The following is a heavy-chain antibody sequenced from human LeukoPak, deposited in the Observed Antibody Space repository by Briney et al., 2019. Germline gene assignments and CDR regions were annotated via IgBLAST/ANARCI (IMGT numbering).Heavy chain of an antibody. J-gene: IGHJ4*02. V-gene: IGHV4-59*10. Sequence: SETLSLTCAVSGGSISGYYWSWIRQPPGKGLEWIGGIYISGSTNYNPSLKSRVTMSVDTSKNQFSLRLSSVTAADTAVYYCGSVRNPMIVEYWGQGTLVTVSS. CDR3: GSVRNPMIVEY. D-gene: IGHD3-22*01. CDR1: GGSISGYY. CDR2: IYISGST.